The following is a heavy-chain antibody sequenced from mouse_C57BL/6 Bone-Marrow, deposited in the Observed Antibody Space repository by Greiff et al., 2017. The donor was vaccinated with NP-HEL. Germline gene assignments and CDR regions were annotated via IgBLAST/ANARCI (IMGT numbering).Heavy chain of an antibody. CDR3: TRGSYDGFPY. D-gene: IGHD2-3*01. CDR2: ISSGGDYI. Sequence: EVQGVESGEGLVKPGGSLKLSCAASGFTFSSYAMSWVRQTPEKRLEWVAYISSGGDYIYYADTVKGRFTISRDNARNTLYLQMSSLKSEDTAMYYCTRGSYDGFPYWGQGTLVTVSA. J-gene: IGHJ3*01. CDR1: GFTFSSYA. V-gene: IGHV5-9-1*02.